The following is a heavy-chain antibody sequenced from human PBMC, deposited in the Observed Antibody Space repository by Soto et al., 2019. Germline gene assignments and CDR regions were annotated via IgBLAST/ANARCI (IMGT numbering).Heavy chain of an antibody. Sequence: SETLSLTCTVSGGSISSSSYYWGWIRQPPGKGLEWIGSIYYSGSTYYNPSLKSRVTISVDTSKNQFSLKLSSVTAADTAVYYCARHTPAVSISDHWGQGTLVTVSS. J-gene: IGHJ4*02. CDR1: GGSISSSSYY. CDR3: ARHTPAVSISDH. CDR2: IYYSGST. D-gene: IGHD2-15*01. V-gene: IGHV4-39*01.